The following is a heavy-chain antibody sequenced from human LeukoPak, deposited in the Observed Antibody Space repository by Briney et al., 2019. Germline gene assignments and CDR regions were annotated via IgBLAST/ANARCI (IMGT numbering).Heavy chain of an antibody. CDR1: GFTFSSYA. V-gene: IGHV3-23*01. Sequence: GGSLRLSCAASGFTFSSYAMSWVRQAPGKGLEWVSAISGSGGSTYYADSVKGRFTISRDNSKNTLYLQMNSLRAEDAAVYYCAEAAYYYDSSGWIYWGQGTLVTVSS. D-gene: IGHD3-22*01. J-gene: IGHJ4*02. CDR2: ISGSGGST. CDR3: AEAAYYYDSSGWIY.